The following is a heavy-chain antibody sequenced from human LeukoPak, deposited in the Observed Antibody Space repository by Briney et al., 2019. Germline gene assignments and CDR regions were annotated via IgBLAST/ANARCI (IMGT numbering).Heavy chain of an antibody. CDR1: GDSILTSDHY. CDR2: FLYSGTT. D-gene: IGHD2-15*01. CDR3: VRRTAVAADY. V-gene: IGHV4-39*01. J-gene: IGHJ4*02. Sequence: SETLPLTCVVSGDSILTSDHYWGWIRQSPGKGLEWIGSFLYSGTTNYNPSLKSRVTISVDTSKNQFSLKLSSVTASDTAVYYCVRRTAVAADYWGQGTLVTVSS.